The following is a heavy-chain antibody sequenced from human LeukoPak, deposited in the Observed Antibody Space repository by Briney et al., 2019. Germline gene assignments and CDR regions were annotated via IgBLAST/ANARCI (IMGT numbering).Heavy chain of an antibody. V-gene: IGHV3-74*01. D-gene: IGHD3-3*01. J-gene: IGHJ4*02. CDR1: GFSFNSYW. CDR2: INSDASST. Sequence: GGSLRLSCAASGFSFNSYWMHWVRQAPGKGLVWVSRINSDASSTNYADSVKGRFTISRDNSKNTLYLQMNSLRAEDTAVYYCAKDGGFLEWFQVPDYWGQGTLVTVSS. CDR3: AKDGGFLEWFQVPDY.